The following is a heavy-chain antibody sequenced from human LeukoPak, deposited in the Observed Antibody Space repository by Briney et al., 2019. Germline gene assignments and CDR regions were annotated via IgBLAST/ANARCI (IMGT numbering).Heavy chain of an antibody. D-gene: IGHD1-26*01. Sequence: GGSLRLSCAASGFTFSSYEMNWVRQAPGKGLEWVSYISSSGSTIYYADSVKGRFTISRDNSENTLYLQLNSLRAEDSGIYYCAKAFRIVGIGNPDDAFDVWGQGTVVTVS. J-gene: IGHJ3*01. CDR3: AKAFRIVGIGNPDDAFDV. CDR1: GFTFSSYE. CDR2: ISSSGSTI. V-gene: IGHV3-48*03.